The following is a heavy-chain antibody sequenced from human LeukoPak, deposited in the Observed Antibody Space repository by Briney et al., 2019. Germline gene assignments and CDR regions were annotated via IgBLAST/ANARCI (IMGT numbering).Heavy chain of an antibody. CDR2: ISSSSSYI. CDR3: ARDRNYDFWSGTTRDAFDI. V-gene: IGHV3-21*01. CDR1: GFTFSSYS. J-gene: IGHJ3*02. Sequence: GGSLRLSCAASGFTFSSYSMNWVRQAPGKGLEWVSSISSSSSYIYYADSVKGRFTISRDNAKNSLYLQMNSLRAEDTAVYYCARDRNYDFWSGTTRDAFDIWSQGTMVTVSS. D-gene: IGHD3-3*01.